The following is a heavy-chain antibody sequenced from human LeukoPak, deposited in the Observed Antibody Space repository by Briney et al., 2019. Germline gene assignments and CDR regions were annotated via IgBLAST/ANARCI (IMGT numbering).Heavy chain of an antibody. CDR1: GGSISSGSYY. D-gene: IGHD5-18*01. CDR3: ARRRGYSYGRGTYYFDY. Sequence: SETLSLTCTVSGGSISSGSYYWRWIRQPAGKRLEWIGHIYRSGSTNYNPSLMSRVTISVDTSKNQFSLKLSSVTAADTAVYYCARRRGYSYGRGTYYFDYWGQGTLVTVSS. CDR2: IYRSGST. J-gene: IGHJ4*02. V-gene: IGHV4-61*09.